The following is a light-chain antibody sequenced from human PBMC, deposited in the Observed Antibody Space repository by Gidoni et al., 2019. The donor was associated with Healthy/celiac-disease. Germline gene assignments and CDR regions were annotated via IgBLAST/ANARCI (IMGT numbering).Light chain of an antibody. V-gene: IGKV3-11*01. CDR1: QSVSSY. J-gene: IGKJ4*01. Sequence: VLTQSPATLSLSPGERATLSCRASQSVSSYLAWYQQKPGQAPRLLIYDASNRATGIPARFSGSGSGTDFTLTISSLEPEDFAVYYCQQRSNWPLTFGGGTKVEIK. CDR3: QQRSNWPLT. CDR2: DAS.